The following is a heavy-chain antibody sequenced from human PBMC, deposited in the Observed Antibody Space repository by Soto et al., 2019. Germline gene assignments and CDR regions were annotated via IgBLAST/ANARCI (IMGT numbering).Heavy chain of an antibody. CDR2: IYHSGST. Sequence: SETLSLTCAVSGGSISSGGYSWSWIRQPPGKSLEWIGYIYHSGSTYYNPSLKSRVTISVDRSKNQFSLKLSSVTAADTAVYYCARGTPVTFDYWGQGTLVTVSS. CDR3: ARGTPVTFDY. V-gene: IGHV4-30-2*01. CDR1: GGSISSGGYS. J-gene: IGHJ4*02. D-gene: IGHD4-17*01.